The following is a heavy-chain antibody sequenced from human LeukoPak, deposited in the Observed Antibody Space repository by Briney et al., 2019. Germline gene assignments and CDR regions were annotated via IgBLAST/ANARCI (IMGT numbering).Heavy chain of an antibody. V-gene: IGHV4-38-2*02. CDR2: IYHSGST. CDR1: GYSISSGYY. D-gene: IGHD1-26*01. J-gene: IGHJ4*02. CDR3: ASSGWELPYYFDY. Sequence: PSETLSLTCTVSGYSISSGYYWGWIRQPPGKGLEWIGSIYHSGSTYYNPSLKSRVTISVDTSKNQFSLKLSSVTAADTAVYYCASSGWELPYYFDYWGQGTLVTVSS.